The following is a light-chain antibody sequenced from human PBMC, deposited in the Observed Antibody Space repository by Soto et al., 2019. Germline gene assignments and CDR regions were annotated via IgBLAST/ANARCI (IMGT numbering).Light chain of an antibody. V-gene: IGLV2-11*01. CDR1: SSDVGAYDH. CDR2: DVN. CDR3: CSLAAMSGYV. J-gene: IGLJ1*01. Sequence: QSALTQPRSVSGSPGQSVTISCTGTSSDVGAYDHVSWYQQHPGKAPKLMIHDVNQRPSGVPDRLSGSKSGNTASLTISGLQAEDEADYYCCSLAAMSGYVFGTGTKLTVL.